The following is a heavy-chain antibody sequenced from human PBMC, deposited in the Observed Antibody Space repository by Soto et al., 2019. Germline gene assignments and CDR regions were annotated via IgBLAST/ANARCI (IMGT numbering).Heavy chain of an antibody. CDR1: GGSISSGGYY. CDR2: IYYSGST. Sequence: SETLSLTCTVSGGSISSGGYYWSWIRQHPGKGLEWIGYIYYSGSTYYNPFLKSRVTISVDTSKNQFSLKLSSVTAADTAVYYCARLLGYCSGGSCYSDYFDYWGQGTLVTVSS. J-gene: IGHJ4*02. D-gene: IGHD2-15*01. CDR3: ARLLGYCSGGSCYSDYFDY. V-gene: IGHV4-31*03.